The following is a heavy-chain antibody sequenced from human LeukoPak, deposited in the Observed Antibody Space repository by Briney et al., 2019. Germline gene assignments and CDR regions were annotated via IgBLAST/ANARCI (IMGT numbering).Heavy chain of an antibody. Sequence: SETLSLTCTVSGGSISSSSYYWGWIRQPPGKGLEWIGSIYYSGSTYYNPSLKSRVTISVDTSKNQFSLKLGSVTAADTAVYYCARLGYYDSSGYYCFDYWGQGTLVTVSS. V-gene: IGHV4-39*01. CDR2: IYYSGST. CDR1: GGSISSSSYY. D-gene: IGHD3-22*01. J-gene: IGHJ4*02. CDR3: ARLGYYDSSGYYCFDY.